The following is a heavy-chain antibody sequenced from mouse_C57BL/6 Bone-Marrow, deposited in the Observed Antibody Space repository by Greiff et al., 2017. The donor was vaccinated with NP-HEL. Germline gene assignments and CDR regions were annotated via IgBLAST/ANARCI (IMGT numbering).Heavy chain of an antibody. D-gene: IGHD2-1*01. Sequence: VQLQQPGAELVKPGASVKLSCKASGYTFTSYWMHWVKQRPGRGLEWIGRIDPNSGGTKYNEKFKSKATLTVDKPSSTAYMQLSSLTSEDSAVYYCARRMGYGNYGGAAMDYWGQGTSVTVSS. CDR1: GYTFTSYW. CDR2: IDPNSGGT. J-gene: IGHJ4*01. CDR3: ARRMGYGNYGGAAMDY. V-gene: IGHV1-72*01.